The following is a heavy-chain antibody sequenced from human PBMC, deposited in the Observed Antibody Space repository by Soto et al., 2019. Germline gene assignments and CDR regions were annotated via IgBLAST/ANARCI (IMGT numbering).Heavy chain of an antibody. CDR3: ARLGELLWFGELTPGDAFDI. CDR2: IYYSGST. CDR1: GGSISSYY. D-gene: IGHD3-10*01. Sequence: SETLSLTCTVSGGSISSYYWSWIRQPPGKGLEWIGYIYYSGSTNYNPSLKSRVTISVDTSKNQFSLKLSSVTAADTAGYYCARLGELLWFGELTPGDAFDIWGQGTMVTVSS. V-gene: IGHV4-59*08. J-gene: IGHJ3*02.